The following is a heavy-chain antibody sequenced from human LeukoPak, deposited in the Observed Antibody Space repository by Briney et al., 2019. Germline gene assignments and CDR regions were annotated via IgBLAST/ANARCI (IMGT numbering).Heavy chain of an antibody. CDR2: TYYKSKWYN. CDR1: GDSVSSNSAA. V-gene: IGHV6-1*01. D-gene: IGHD3-10*01. Sequence: SQTLSLTCAISGDSVSSNSAAWNWIRQSPSRGLEWLGRTYYKSKWYNDYAVSVKSRITINPDTSKNQFSLQLNSVTPEDTAVYYCARGFGEFRRAYYYYYMDVWGKGTTVTISS. CDR3: ARGFGEFRRAYYYYYMDV. J-gene: IGHJ6*03.